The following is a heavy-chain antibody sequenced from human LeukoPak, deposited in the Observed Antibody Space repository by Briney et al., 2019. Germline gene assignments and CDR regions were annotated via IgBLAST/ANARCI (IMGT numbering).Heavy chain of an antibody. Sequence: SETLSLTCTVSGGSISSYYWSWIRRSPGEGLEWIGDIYYSGSTNYNPSLKSRVTISVDTSKNQFSLKLNSVTATDTAVYYCARRSYRSGPDDYWGQGTLVTVSS. V-gene: IGHV4-59*08. CDR3: ARRSYRSGPDDY. J-gene: IGHJ4*02. CDR2: IYYSGST. D-gene: IGHD6-19*01. CDR1: GGSISSYY.